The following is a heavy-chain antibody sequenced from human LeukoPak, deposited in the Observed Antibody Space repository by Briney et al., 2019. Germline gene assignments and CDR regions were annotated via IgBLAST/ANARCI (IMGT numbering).Heavy chain of an antibody. D-gene: IGHD6-13*01. CDR2: INHSGST. CDR1: GFTFSSYA. Sequence: GSLRLSCAASGFTFSSYAMSWVRQAPGKGLEWIGEINHSGSTNYNPSLKSRVTISVDTSKNQFSLKLNSVTAADTAVYYCARGDITATGTPFDYWGQGTLVTVSS. J-gene: IGHJ4*02. V-gene: IGHV4-34*01. CDR3: ARGDITATGTPFDY.